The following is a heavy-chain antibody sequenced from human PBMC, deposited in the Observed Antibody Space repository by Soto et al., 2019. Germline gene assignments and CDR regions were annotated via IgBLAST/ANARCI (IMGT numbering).Heavy chain of an antibody. J-gene: IGHJ6*01. D-gene: IGHD2-15*01. V-gene: IGHV1-46*01. Sequence: GTVKGSCKTSGYSFTNFYVHWVRQAPGQVLDCMGIIDPSSGSTSYTQKLQGRVTMTRDTCMGTVYMELSSLRSEDTDVYCCARGSVVVPNGLIARMDDGG. CDR2: IDPSSGST. CDR3: ARGSVVVPNGLIARMDD. CDR1: GYSFTNFY.